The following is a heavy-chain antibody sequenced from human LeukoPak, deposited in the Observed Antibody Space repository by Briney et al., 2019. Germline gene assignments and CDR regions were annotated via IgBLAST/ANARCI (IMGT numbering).Heavy chain of an antibody. J-gene: IGHJ4*02. V-gene: IGHV4-59*11. CDR2: IYYSGST. D-gene: IGHD3-9*01. CDR3: ARGRYFDWLSPEDYFDY. CDR1: GGSISSHY. Sequence: SETLSLTCTVSGGSISSHYWSWIRQPPGKGLEWIGYIYYSGSTNYNPSLKSRVTISVDTSKNQFSLKLSSVTAADRAVYYCARGRYFDWLSPEDYFDYWGQGTLVTVSS.